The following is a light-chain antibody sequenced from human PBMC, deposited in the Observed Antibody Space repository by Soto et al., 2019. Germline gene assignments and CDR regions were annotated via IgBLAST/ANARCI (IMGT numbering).Light chain of an antibody. CDR3: QSYDRSLTASV. V-gene: IGLV1-40*01. CDR2: GNT. CDR1: SSNIGAGYD. Sequence: QSVLTQPPSVSGAPGQRLTISCTGNSSNIGAGYDIPLYQQLPGMAPKLIIYGNTQRPSGVPGRFSSSRSGPSASLAVTGLQAEDEADYYCQSYDRSLTASVFGGGTQLTVL. J-gene: IGLJ2*01.